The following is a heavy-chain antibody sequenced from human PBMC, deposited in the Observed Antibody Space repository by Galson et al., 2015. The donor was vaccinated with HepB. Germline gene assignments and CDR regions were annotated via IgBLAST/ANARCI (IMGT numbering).Heavy chain of an antibody. CDR1: GGTFSSYA. Sequence: SVKVSCKASGGTFSSYAISWVRQAPGQGLEWMGGIIPIFGTANYAQKFQGRVTITADESTSTAYMELSSLRSEDTAVYYCATYYYDSSGYSLGVDYWGQGTLVTVSS. CDR3: ATYYYDSSGYSLGVDY. V-gene: IGHV1-69*13. CDR2: IIPIFGTA. J-gene: IGHJ4*02. D-gene: IGHD3-22*01.